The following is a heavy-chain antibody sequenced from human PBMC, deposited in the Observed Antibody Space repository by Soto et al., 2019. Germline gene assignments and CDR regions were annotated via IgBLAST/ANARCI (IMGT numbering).Heavy chain of an antibody. J-gene: IGHJ4*02. Sequence: GGSLRLSCAASGFNFSGSAIHWVRQASGKGLEWVGRIRSKTNNYATAYAASVNGRFTVSRDDSKNTAYLQMNSLITEDTAVYYCTRFHRGTPVTNFDYWGQGTLVTVSS. V-gene: IGHV3-73*01. D-gene: IGHD4-17*01. CDR3: TRFHRGTPVTNFDY. CDR2: IRSKTNNYAT. CDR1: GFNFSGSA.